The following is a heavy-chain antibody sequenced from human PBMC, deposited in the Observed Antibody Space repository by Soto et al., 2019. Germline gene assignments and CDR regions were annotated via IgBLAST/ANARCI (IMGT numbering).Heavy chain of an antibody. CDR2: IYAGGNT. D-gene: IGHD3-9*01. CDR1: GFSVTSNY. J-gene: IGHJ4*02. Sequence: VQLVESGGTLVQPGGSLRLSCSASGFSVTSNYMTWVRQAPGKGLECVSVIYAGGNTYYPDSVKGRFTISIDNSKNTPFLQMNNLRAEDTAVYYCARVTTFYDIFTSSYALNYFDYWGQGTRVTVSS. V-gene: IGHV3-53*01. CDR3: ARVTTFYDIFTSSYALNYFDY.